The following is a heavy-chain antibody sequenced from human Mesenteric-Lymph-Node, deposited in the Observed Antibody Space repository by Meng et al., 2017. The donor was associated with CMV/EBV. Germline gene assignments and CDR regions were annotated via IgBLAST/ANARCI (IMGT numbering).Heavy chain of an antibody. CDR1: GGSFSGYY. D-gene: IGHD5-18*01. V-gene: IGHV4-34*01. CDR2: INHSGST. J-gene: IGHJ4*02. Sequence: ESLKISCAVYGGSFSGYYWSWIRQPPGKGLEWIGEINHSGSTNYNPSLKSRVTISVDTSKNQFSLKLNSVTPADTAVYYCASLPNTATYFDYWGQGALVTVSS. CDR3: ASLPNTATYFDY.